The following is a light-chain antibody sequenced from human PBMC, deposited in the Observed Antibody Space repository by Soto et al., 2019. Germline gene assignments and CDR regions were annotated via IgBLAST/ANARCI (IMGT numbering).Light chain of an antibody. CDR3: LLYYGGRQVNYV. Sequence: QAVVTQEPSLTVSPGGTVTLTCASSTGAVNSGYYPNWIQQKPGQAPRTLIYSTNKKHSWTPARFSGSLLGGKAALTLSGVQPEDESEYYCLLYYGGRQVNYVFGTGTKVTVL. V-gene: IGLV7-43*01. J-gene: IGLJ1*01. CDR2: STN. CDR1: TGAVNSGYY.